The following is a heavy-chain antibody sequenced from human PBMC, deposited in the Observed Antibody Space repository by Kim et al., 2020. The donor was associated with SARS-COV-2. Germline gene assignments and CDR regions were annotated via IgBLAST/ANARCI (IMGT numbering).Heavy chain of an antibody. V-gene: IGHV3-30*18. J-gene: IGHJ4*02. Sequence: GGSLRLSCAASGFTFSSYGMHWVRQAPGKGLEWVAVISYDGSNKYYADSVKGRFTISRDNSKNTLYLQMNSLRAEDTAVYYCAKDRYDSSGYSYYFDYWGQGTLVTVSS. CDR2: ISYDGSNK. CDR3: AKDRYDSSGYSYYFDY. D-gene: IGHD3-22*01. CDR1: GFTFSSYG.